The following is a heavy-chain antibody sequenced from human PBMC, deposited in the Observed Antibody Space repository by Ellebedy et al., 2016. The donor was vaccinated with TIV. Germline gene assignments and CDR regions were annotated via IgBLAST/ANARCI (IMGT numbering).Heavy chain of an antibody. CDR2: VSNDGRKK. J-gene: IGHJ4*02. V-gene: IGHV3-30*01. Sequence: GESLKISXQVSGFTFSSYVMHWVRQAPGKGLEWVALVSNDGRKKYYADAVEGRFTISRDNSKDTLYLQMNTLNVEDTAVYYCAKALVRDDYFDYWGQGTLVTVSS. CDR1: GFTFSSYV. CDR3: AKALVRDDYFDY. D-gene: IGHD4-23*01.